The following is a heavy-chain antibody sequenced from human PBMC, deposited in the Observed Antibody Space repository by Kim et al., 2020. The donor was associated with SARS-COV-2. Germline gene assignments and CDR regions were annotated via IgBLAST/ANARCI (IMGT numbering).Heavy chain of an antibody. Sequence: GGSLRLSCAASGFTFDNYAMNWVRQAPGKGLEWVSFIRGGGAGKLYADSVKGRFIISRDNSKNTLYLQMNRLRGEDTAVYYCAKWASSYGNDALDIWGQGTVVTVSS. J-gene: IGHJ3*02. D-gene: IGHD5-18*01. CDR3: AKWASSYGNDALDI. CDR2: IRGGGAGK. CDR1: GFTFDNYA. V-gene: IGHV3-23*01.